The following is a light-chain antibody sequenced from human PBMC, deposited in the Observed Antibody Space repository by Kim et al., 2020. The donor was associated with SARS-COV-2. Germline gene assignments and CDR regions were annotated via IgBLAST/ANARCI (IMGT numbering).Light chain of an antibody. Sequence: DIVMTQSPDSLAVSLGERATINCKSSQSVLYSSNNKNFLAWYQQKAGQPPKLLIYWASTRESGVPDRFSGSGSGTDFTLTISSLQAEDVAVYYCQQYHSTPVAFGQGTKMDIK. V-gene: IGKV4-1*01. CDR1: QSVLYSSNNKNF. CDR3: QQYHSTPVA. J-gene: IGKJ1*01. CDR2: WAS.